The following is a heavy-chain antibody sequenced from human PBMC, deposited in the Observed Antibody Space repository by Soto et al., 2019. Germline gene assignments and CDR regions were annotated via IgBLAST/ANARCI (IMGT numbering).Heavy chain of an antibody. CDR2: ITADGGP. Sequence: EVQVLESGGGLVQPGGSLRLSCEGSGFTVSSHAMTWIRQAPGKGPEWVSTITADGGPYYADSVKGRFAMSRDTSESKLYLPMNSLGAEDTAAYYCAPHVSCSGGSCQYDAFAIRGQGTMVTVSS. CDR3: APHVSCSGGSCQYDAFAI. V-gene: IGHV3-23*01. CDR1: GFTVSSHA. J-gene: IGHJ3*02. D-gene: IGHD2-15*01.